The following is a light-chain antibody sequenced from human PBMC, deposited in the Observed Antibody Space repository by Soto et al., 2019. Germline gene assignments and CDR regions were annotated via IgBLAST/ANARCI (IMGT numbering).Light chain of an antibody. CDR2: AAS. CDR3: QQYGSSPRT. Sequence: EIVLTQSPGTLSLSPGESATPSCRASQSVRSSYLAWYQQTPGQTPRLLIYAASSRATGIPDRFSGSGSGTDFSLTISRLEAEDFAVYYCQQYGSSPRTFGQGTKVDNK. CDR1: QSVRSSY. J-gene: IGKJ1*01. V-gene: IGKV3-20*01.